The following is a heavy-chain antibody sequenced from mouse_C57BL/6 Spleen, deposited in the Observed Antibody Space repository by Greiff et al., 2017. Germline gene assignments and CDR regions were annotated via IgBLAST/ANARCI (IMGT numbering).Heavy chain of an antibody. D-gene: IGHD3-2*02. CDR1: GYTFTSYW. CDR2: IDPSDSYT. CDR3: ARGQPRLGAWFAY. Sequence: VQLQQPGAELVMPGASVKLSCEASGYTFTSYWMHWVKQRPGQGLEWIGEIDPSDSYTNYNQKFKGKSTLTVDKSSSTAYMQLSSLTSEDSAVYYCARGQPRLGAWFAYWGQGTLVTVSA. J-gene: IGHJ3*01. V-gene: IGHV1-69*01.